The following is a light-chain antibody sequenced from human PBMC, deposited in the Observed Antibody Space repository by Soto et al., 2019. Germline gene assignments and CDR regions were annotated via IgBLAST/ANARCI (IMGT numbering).Light chain of an antibody. V-gene: IGKV2-30*02. CDR1: QGLVHSDGNTY. J-gene: IGKJ2*01. CDR2: KVS. Sequence: DVVMTQSPLSLPVTLGQPASISCRSSQGLVHSDGNTYLTWFQQRPGQSPRRLIYKVSNRDSGVPDSFSGSGSGTDFTLKISRVEAEDVGVYFCMQGTHWPPYTFGQGTKLEIK. CDR3: MQGTHWPPYT.